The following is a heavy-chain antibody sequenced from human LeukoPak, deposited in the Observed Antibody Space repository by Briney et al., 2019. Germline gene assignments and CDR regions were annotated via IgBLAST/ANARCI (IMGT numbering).Heavy chain of an antibody. CDR3: ERGGIQVSGIDEIDY. CDR1: GFTLRSYD. CDR2: VGISGDT. J-gene: IGHJ4*02. D-gene: IGHD6-19*01. V-gene: IGHV3-13*01. Sequence: GGSLRLSCAASGFTLRSYDMHWVRQVTGKGLEWVSAVGISGDTYYAGSVKGRFTISRENAKNSLYLQMNSLTAGDTAVYYCERGGIQVSGIDEIDYWGQGTLVTVSS.